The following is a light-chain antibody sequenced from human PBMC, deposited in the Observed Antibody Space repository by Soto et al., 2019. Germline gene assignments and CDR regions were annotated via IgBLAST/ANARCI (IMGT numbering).Light chain of an antibody. V-gene: IGLV1-40*01. CDR2: GIS. J-gene: IGLJ3*02. CDR1: SSNIGAGYD. CDR3: QSYDSSLTAL. Sequence: QSVLTQPASVSGAPGQRVTISCTGTSSNIGAGYDVHWYQQLPGTAPKLLIYGISNRPSGVPDRFSGSKSGTSASLAITGLQAEDEADYYCQSYDSSLTALFGGGTKLTVL.